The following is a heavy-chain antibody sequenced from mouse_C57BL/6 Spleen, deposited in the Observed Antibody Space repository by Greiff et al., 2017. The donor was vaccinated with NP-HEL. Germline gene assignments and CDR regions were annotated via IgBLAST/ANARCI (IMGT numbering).Heavy chain of an antibody. D-gene: IGHD1-1*01. CDR2: ISYDGSN. V-gene: IGHV3-6*01. Sequence: EVKLMESGPGLVKPSQSLSLTCSVTGYSITSGYYWNWIRQFPGNKLEWMGYISYDGSNNYNPSLKNRISITRDTSKNQFFLKLNSVTTEDTATYYCASLGSSYELHYAMDYWGQGTSVTVSS. CDR1: GYSITSGYY. J-gene: IGHJ4*01. CDR3: ASLGSSYELHYAMDY.